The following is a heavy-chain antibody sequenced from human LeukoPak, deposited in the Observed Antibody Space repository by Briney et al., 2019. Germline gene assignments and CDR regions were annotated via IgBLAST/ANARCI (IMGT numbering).Heavy chain of an antibody. J-gene: IGHJ4*02. D-gene: IGHD3-10*01. CDR3: ASEGRYYYGSGSYPYFDY. Sequence: SETLSLTCTVSGGSISSGSYYWSWIRQPAGKGLEWIGRIYTSGSTNYNPSLKSRVTISVDKSKNQFSLKLSSVTAADTAVYYCASEGRYYYGSGSYPYFDYWGQGTLVTVSS. CDR2: IYTSGST. V-gene: IGHV4-61*02. CDR1: GGSISSGSYY.